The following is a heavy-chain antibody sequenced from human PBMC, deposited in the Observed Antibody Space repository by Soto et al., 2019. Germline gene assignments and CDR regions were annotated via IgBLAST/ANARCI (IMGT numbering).Heavy chain of an antibody. CDR2: ISAHNGNT. J-gene: IGHJ6*02. Sequence: QVHLVQSGAEVKKPGASVKVSCKGSGYGFTTYGITWVRQAPGQGLEWMAWISAHNGNTNYAQKVQGRVTVTRDTSTSTAYMELRSLRYDDTAVYYCAREAEWLFIPSPRYGMDVWGQGTTVTVSS. CDR1: GYGFTTYG. CDR3: AREAEWLFIPSPRYGMDV. V-gene: IGHV1-18*01. D-gene: IGHD3-3*01.